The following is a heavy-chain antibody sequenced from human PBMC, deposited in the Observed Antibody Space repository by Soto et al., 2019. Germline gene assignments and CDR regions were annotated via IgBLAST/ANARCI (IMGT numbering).Heavy chain of an antibody. V-gene: IGHV4-4*02. CDR2: IYHSGST. CDR1: GGSICSSNW. Sequence: SETLSLTCAVSGGSICSSNWWSWVRQPPGKGLEWIGEIYHSGSTNYNPSLKSRVTISVDKSKNQFSLKLSSVTAADTAVYYCGRIGGLYPYYYYGMDVWGQGPTVTVSS. CDR3: GRIGGLYPYYYYGMDV. D-gene: IGHD2-8*01. J-gene: IGHJ6*02.